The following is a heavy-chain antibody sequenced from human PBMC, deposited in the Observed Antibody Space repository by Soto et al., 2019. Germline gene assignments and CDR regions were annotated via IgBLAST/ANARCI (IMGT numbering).Heavy chain of an antibody. CDR1: GFTFNIYT. J-gene: IGHJ4*02. CDR2: ISASGGNT. D-gene: IGHD2-8*01. Sequence: EVQLLESGGGLVQPGGSLRLSCAASGFTFNIYTMIWVRQAPGKGLEWVSGISASGGNTYYADSVKGRFTISRDNSKNTLYLQMNSLTAEDTALYYCAKDSLLSEMAPRDDYWGQGTLVTVSS. V-gene: IGHV3-23*01. CDR3: AKDSLLSEMAPRDDY.